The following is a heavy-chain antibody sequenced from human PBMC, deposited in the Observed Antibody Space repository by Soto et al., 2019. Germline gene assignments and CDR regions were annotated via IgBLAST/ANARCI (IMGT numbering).Heavy chain of an antibody. V-gene: IGHV1-3*01. J-gene: IGHJ4*02. Sequence: ASVKVSCKASGYTFTSYDINWVRQATGQGLERKGWINAGNSDTKYSQKFQGRVTITRDTSANTAYMELSSLRSEDTAVYDCATDKNPWYFDYWGQGTLVTVSS. CDR1: GYTFTSYD. CDR3: ATDKNPWYFDY. CDR2: INAGNSDT.